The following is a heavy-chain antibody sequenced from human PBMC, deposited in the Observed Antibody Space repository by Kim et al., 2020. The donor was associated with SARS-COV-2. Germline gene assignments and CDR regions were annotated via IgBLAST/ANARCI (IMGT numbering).Heavy chain of an antibody. J-gene: IGHJ4*02. CDR3: ARGSYRGWGRWELLDIDY. Sequence: ASVKVSCKASGYTFTSYDINWVRQATGQGLEWMGWMNPNSGNTGYAQKFQGRVTMTRNTSISTAYMELSSLRSEDTAVYYCARGSYRGWGRWELLDIDYWGQGTLVTVSS. D-gene: IGHD1-26*01. V-gene: IGHV1-8*01. CDR2: MNPNSGNT. CDR1: GYTFTSYD.